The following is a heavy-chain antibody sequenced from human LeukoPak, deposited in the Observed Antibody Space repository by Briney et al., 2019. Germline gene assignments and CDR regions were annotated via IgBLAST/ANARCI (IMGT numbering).Heavy chain of an antibody. D-gene: IGHD4-11*01. V-gene: IGHV4-59*11. J-gene: IGHJ5*01. CDR2: IYYSGST. CDR3: ARGKLQHWFDS. CDR1: GGSISSHY. Sequence: PSETLSLTCTVSGGSISSHYWSWIRQPPGKGLEWIGYIYYSGSTNYNPSLKSRVTISVDTSKNQFSLKLSSVTAADTAVYYCARGKLQHWFDSWGQGTLVTVSS.